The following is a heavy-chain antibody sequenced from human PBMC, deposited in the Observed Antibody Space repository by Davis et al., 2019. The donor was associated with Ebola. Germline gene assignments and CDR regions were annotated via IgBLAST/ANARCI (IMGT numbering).Heavy chain of an antibody. D-gene: IGHD5-12*01. CDR3: ARGRGYSGYEVDY. CDR1: GFTFSSYW. J-gene: IGHJ4*02. CDR2: IKQDGSQK. V-gene: IGHV3-7*03. Sequence: GGSLRLSCAASGFTFSSYWMSFVRQAPGKGLEWVANIKQDGSQKYYADSVKGRFTISRDNAENSVFLQMNSLRSEDTAVYYCARGRGYSGYEVDYWGQGTLVTVSS.